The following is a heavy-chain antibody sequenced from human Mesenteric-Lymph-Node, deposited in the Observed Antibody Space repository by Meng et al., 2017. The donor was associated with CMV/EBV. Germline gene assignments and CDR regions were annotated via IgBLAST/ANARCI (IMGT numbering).Heavy chain of an antibody. Sequence: GESLKISCVASGFTFSHYSMNWVRQAPGKGLEWISYISSSTYTTYYLDSVKGRFTISRDNAKNSLYLQMNSLGAEDTAVYYCARASIPDTGMGLDNWGQGTQVTVSS. CDR1: GFTFSHYS. V-gene: IGHV3-48*04. CDR3: ARASIPDTGMGLDN. J-gene: IGHJ4*02. CDR2: ISSSTYTT. D-gene: IGHD2-8*02.